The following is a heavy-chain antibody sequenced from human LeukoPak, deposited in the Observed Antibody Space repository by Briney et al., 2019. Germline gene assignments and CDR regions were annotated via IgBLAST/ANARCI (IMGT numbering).Heavy chain of an antibody. D-gene: IGHD3-22*01. J-gene: IGHJ3*02. CDR3: ARDKEANTMIIVHGAFDI. CDR1: GFTFSSYS. V-gene: IGHV3-48*01. CDR2: ISGSSSSI. Sequence: GGSLRLSCAVSGFTFSSYSMNWVRQAPGRGLEWVSYISGSSSSICYAASVKGRFTISRDNAKNSLFLQMNSLRAEDTAMYYCARDKEANTMIIVHGAFDIWGQGTMVTVSS.